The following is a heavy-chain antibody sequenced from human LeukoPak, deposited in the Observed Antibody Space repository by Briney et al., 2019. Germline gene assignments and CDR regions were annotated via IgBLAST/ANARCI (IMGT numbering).Heavy chain of an antibody. V-gene: IGHV4-38-2*02. CDR3: ARVLMVYAITNWFDP. CDR2: IYHSGST. J-gene: IGHJ5*02. D-gene: IGHD2-8*01. CDR1: GYSLISVYY. Sequence: SQTPSLTCIVSGYSLISVYYWCCIRQPPGKGLEGIGSIYHSGSTYYNPSLKSQVTISVDTSKIQFSLKLSSVPAADAAVYYCARVLMVYAITNWFDPWGQGTLVTVSS.